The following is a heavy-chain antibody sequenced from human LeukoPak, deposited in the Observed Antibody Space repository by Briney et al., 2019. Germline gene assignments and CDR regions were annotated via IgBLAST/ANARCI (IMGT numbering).Heavy chain of an antibody. CDR3: AKDLSRIVGATRRVHGFDY. V-gene: IGHV3-30*18. J-gene: IGHJ4*02. CDR1: GFTFSSYG. D-gene: IGHD1-26*01. Sequence: QPGGSLRLSCAASGFTFSSYGMHWVRQAPGKGLEWVAVISYDGSNKYYADSVKGRFTISRDNSKNTLYLQMNSLRAEDTALYYCAKDLSRIVGATRRVHGFDYWGQGTLVTVSS. CDR2: ISYDGSNK.